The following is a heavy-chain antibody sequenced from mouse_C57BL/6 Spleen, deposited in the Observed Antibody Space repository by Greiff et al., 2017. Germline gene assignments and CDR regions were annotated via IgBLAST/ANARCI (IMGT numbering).Heavy chain of an antibody. V-gene: IGHV10-1*01. Sequence: DVHLVESGGGLVQPKGSLKLSCAASGFSFNTYAMNWVRQAPGKGLEWVARIRSKSNNYATYYADSVKDRFTISRDDSESMLYLQMNNLKTEDTAMYYCVRRDGSSYEYFDVWGTGTTVTVSS. CDR1: GFSFNTYA. D-gene: IGHD1-1*01. CDR3: VRRDGSSYEYFDV. CDR2: IRSKSNNYAT. J-gene: IGHJ1*03.